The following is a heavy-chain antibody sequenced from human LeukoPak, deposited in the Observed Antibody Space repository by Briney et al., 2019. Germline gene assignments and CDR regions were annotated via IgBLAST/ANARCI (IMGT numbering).Heavy chain of an antibody. CDR1: GGSFSGHY. Sequence: SETLSLTCAVYGGSFSGHYWTWIRQPPGKGLQWIGEVNDRGSTNYNPSLKSRLTISEDKSKQQFSLRLPSVTAADTPVYYCARGVVSGRFGDYYYYMDVWGKGTTVTVSS. J-gene: IGHJ6*03. D-gene: IGHD3-16*01. V-gene: IGHV4-34*01. CDR3: ARGVVSGRFGDYYYYMDV. CDR2: VNDRGST.